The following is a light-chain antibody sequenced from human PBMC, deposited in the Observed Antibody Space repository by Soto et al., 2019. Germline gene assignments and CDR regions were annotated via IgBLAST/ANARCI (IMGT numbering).Light chain of an antibody. CDR2: GAS. V-gene: IGKV3-20*01. J-gene: IGKJ2*01. CDR1: QGVSSSY. CDR3: QQYGSLPMYT. Sequence: EIVLTQSPGTLSLSPGERATLSCRASQGVSSSYLDWYQQKPGQAPRLLIYGASGRATGIPDRFSGSVSGTDFTLTIIRLEPEDVAVYYCQQYGSLPMYTFGQGTKLEIK.